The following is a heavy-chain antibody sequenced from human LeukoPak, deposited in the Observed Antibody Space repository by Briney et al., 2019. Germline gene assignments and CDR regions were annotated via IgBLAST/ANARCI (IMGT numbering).Heavy chain of an antibody. D-gene: IGHD6-13*01. CDR1: GFTFSSYW. J-gene: IGHJ4*02. Sequence: GGSLRLSCAASGFTFSSYWMNWVRQAPGTGLEWVANINQDGSTKYYLDSVKGRFTISRDNAKNSLYLQMNSLRAEDTAVYYCAKEEYISSWYPSDYWGQGTLVTVSP. CDR3: AKEEYISSWYPSDY. CDR2: INQDGSTK. V-gene: IGHV3-7*01.